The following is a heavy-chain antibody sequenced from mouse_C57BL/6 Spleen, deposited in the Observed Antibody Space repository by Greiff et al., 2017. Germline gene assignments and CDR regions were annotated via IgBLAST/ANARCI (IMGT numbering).Heavy chain of an antibody. CDR1: GYTFTSYW. V-gene: IGHV1-50*01. CDR3: ASHGWFAY. CDR2: IDPSDSYT. J-gene: IGHJ3*01. Sequence: QVQLQQPGAELVKPGASVKLSCKASGYTFTSYWMQWVKQRPGQGLEWIGEIDPSDSYTNYNQKFKGKATLTVDTSSSTAYMQLSSLTSEDSAVYYCASHGWFAYWGQGTLVTVSA.